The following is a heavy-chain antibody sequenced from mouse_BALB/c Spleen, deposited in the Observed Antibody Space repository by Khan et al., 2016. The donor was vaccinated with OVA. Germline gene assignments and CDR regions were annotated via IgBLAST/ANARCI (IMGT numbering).Heavy chain of an antibody. CDR1: GFTFSTYG. J-gene: IGHJ3*01. CDR2: VSTGGSYT. V-gene: IGHV5-6*01. D-gene: IGHD1-1*01. Sequence: EVELVESGGDLVKPGGSLKLSCAASGFTFSTYGMSWVRQAPDTRLEWVATVSTGGSYTYYPDSVKGRFTISRDNAKNTLYLQMRGLRSEDTAMFYCTRLAYYYNSEGFAYWGQGTLGTVSA. CDR3: TRLAYYYNSEGFAY.